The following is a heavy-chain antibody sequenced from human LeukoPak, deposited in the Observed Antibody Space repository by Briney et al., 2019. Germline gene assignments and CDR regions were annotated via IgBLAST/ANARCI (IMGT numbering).Heavy chain of an antibody. CDR3: ASSPPTGITVSYFDY. CDR2: LSDSGASK. J-gene: IGHJ4*02. D-gene: IGHD4-17*01. Sequence: PGGSLRLSCAASGFTFSSYARTWVRQAPGKGLEWVSALSDSGASKYYADSVKGRFTISRDNSKNTLYLQMSSLRADDTAVYYCASSPPTGITVSYFDYWGQGTLVTVSS. CDR1: GFTFSSYA. V-gene: IGHV3-23*01.